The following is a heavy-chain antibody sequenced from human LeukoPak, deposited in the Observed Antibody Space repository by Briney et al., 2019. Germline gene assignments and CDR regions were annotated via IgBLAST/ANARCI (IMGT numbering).Heavy chain of an antibody. CDR1: GFTFSSYS. V-gene: IGHV3-21*01. J-gene: IGHJ4*02. CDR3: ARGMGITMIDY. Sequence: GGSLRLSCAASGFTFSSYSMNWVRQAPGKGLEGVSSISSSSSYIYYADSVKGRFTISRDNAKNSLYLQMNSLRAEDTAVYYCARGMGITMIDYWGQGTLVTVSS. D-gene: IGHD3-22*01. CDR2: ISSSSSYI.